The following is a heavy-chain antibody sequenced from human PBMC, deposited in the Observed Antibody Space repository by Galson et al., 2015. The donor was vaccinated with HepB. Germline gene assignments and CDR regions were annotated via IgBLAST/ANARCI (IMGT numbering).Heavy chain of an antibody. D-gene: IGHD6-19*01. CDR3: ARMADSSGWSDAFDI. CDR1: GGTFSSYA. V-gene: IGHV1-69*10. CDR2: IIPILGIA. Sequence: SVKVSCKASGGTFSSYAISWVRQAPGQGLEWMGGIIPILGIANYAQKFQGRVTITADRSTSTAYMELSSLRSEDTAVYYCARMADSSGWSDAFDIWGQGTMVTVSS. J-gene: IGHJ3*02.